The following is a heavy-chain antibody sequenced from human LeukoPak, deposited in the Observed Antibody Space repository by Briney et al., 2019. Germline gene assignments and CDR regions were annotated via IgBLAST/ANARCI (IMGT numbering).Heavy chain of an antibody. CDR2: IYHSGST. V-gene: IGHV4-38-2*01. CDR1: GYSIGSGYY. J-gene: IGHJ4*02. Sequence: SETLSLTCAVSGYSIGSGYYWGWIRQAPGKGLEWIGSIYHSGSTHYNPSLKSRVTISVDTPKNQFSLKLSAVTAADTAVYYCARNGTSSYFDYWGQGTLVTVSS. D-gene: IGHD2-2*01. CDR3: ARNGTSSYFDY.